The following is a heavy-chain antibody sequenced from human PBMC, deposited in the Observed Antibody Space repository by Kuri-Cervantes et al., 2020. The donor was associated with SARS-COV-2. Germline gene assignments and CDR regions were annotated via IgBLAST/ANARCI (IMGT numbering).Heavy chain of an antibody. V-gene: IGHV2-5*01. Sequence: SGPTLVKPTQTLTLTCTFSGFSLSTSGVGVGWIRQPPGKALEWLAVIYWNDDKRYSPSLKSRLTITKDTSKNQVVLTMTNMDPVDTATYYCARIRLRSYYDSSGYYEGADYWGQGTLVTVSS. CDR1: GFSLSTSGVG. CDR2: IYWNDDK. CDR3: ARIRLRSYYDSSGYYEGADY. J-gene: IGHJ4*02. D-gene: IGHD3-22*01.